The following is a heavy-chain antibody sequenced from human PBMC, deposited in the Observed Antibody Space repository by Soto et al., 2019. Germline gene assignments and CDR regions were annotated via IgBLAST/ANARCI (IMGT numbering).Heavy chain of an antibody. Sequence: EVQLLESGGGLVQPGGSLRLSCAASGFTFSSYAMSWVRQAPGKGLEWVSAISGSGGSTYYADSVKGRFTISRDNSKNTLYLQMNSLRAEDTAVYYCAKRTYGPYDFWSGYPIYYYYYMDVWGKGTTVTVSS. V-gene: IGHV3-23*01. CDR1: GFTFSSYA. CDR2: ISGSGGST. CDR3: AKRTYGPYDFWSGYPIYYYYYMDV. J-gene: IGHJ6*03. D-gene: IGHD3-3*01.